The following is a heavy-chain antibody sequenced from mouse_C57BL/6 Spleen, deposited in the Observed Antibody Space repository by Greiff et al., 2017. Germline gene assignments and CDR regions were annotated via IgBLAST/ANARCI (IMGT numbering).Heavy chain of an antibody. D-gene: IGHD1-1*02. CDR2: IDPSDSYT. CDR1: GYTFTSYW. J-gene: IGHJ4*01. V-gene: IGHV1-50*01. Sequence: QVQLQQPGAELVKPGASVKLSCKASGYTFTSYWMQWVKQRPGQGLEWIGEIDPSDSYTNYNQKFKGKATLTVDTSSSTAYMQLSSLTSEDSAVYYCARRGRWYAMDYWGQGTSVTVSS. CDR3: ARRGRWYAMDY.